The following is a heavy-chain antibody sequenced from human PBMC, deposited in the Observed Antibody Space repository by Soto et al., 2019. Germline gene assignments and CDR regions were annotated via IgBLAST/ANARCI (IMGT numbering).Heavy chain of an antibody. V-gene: IGHV3-30*18. Sequence: SMRLSCAASVFTLRSYGMHWVRQAPGKGLEWLAVISYEASHKSYADPVRGRFTISRDTSKNALYLQMYSLRAEDTAVYYCAKEMFPRTVLDSSSPLGDYWGQGTAVTVS. CDR3: AKEMFPRTVLDSSSPLGDY. CDR1: VFTLRSYG. CDR2: ISYEASHK. D-gene: IGHD6-6*01. J-gene: IGHJ4*02.